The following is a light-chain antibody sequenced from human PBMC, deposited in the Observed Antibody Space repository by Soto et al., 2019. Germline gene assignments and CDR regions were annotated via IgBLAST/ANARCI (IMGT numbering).Light chain of an antibody. CDR3: QQSYSTPLFT. J-gene: IGKJ3*01. CDR2: AAS. CDR1: QSISSY. Sequence: DIQMTQSPSSLSASVGDRVTITCRASQSISSYLNWYQQKPGKAPKLLIYAASSLQSGVPSRFSGSGSGTDCTLTISRLQPEDFATYYCQQSYSTPLFTFGPGTKVDIK. V-gene: IGKV1-39*01.